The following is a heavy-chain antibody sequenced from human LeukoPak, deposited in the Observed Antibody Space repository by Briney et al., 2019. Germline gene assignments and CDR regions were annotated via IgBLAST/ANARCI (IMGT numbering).Heavy chain of an antibody. V-gene: IGHV3-23*01. CDR3: AKLGISDGIDY. CDR2: ITGSGGST. J-gene: IGHJ4*02. CDR1: GFTFSSHA. Sequence: GGSLRLSCAASGFTFSSHAMTWVRQAPGKGLEWGSSITGSGGSTFYAASVKGRFTISRDNSKNTLHLQMNSLRAEDTAVYYCAKLGISDGIDYWGQGTLVTVSS. D-gene: IGHD3-16*01.